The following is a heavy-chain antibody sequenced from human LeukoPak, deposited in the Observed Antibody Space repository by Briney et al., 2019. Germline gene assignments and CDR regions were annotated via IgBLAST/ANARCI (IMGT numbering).Heavy chain of an antibody. CDR3: AKDRLGQLALDY. CDR1: GFTFSNYG. V-gene: IGHV3-30*18. J-gene: IGHJ4*02. Sequence: PGRSLRLSCAASGFTFSNYGMHWVRQAPGKGLGWVAVISYDGRNKYYADSVKGRFTISRDNSKKTLYLQMNSLRAEDTAVYYCAKDRLGQLALDYWGQGILVTVSS. D-gene: IGHD6-6*01. CDR2: ISYDGRNK.